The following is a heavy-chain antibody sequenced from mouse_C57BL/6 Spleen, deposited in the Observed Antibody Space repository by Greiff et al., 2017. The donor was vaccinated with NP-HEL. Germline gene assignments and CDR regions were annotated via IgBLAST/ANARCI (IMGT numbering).Heavy chain of an antibody. Sequence: QVQLQQSGPELVKPGASVKISCKASGYAFSSSWMNWVKQRPGKGLEWIGRIYPGDGDTNYNGKFKGKATLTADESSSTAYMQLSSRTSEDSAVYFCARSGHYYGSSPWYFDVWGTGTTVTVSS. CDR1: GYAFSSSW. V-gene: IGHV1-82*01. CDR3: ARSGHYYGSSPWYFDV. CDR2: IYPGDGDT. J-gene: IGHJ1*03. D-gene: IGHD1-1*01.